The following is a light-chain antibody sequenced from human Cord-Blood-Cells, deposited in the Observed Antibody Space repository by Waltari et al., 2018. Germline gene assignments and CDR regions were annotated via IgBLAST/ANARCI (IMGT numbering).Light chain of an antibody. CDR1: SSDLGGYNY. Sequence: QSALTQPASVSGSPGPSLTIPCTGTSSDLGGYNYVSWYQQHPGKAPKLIIYDVSNRPSGVSNRFSGSKSGNTASLTISGLQAEDEVDYYCSSYTSSSTYVFGTGTKVTVL. V-gene: IGLV2-14*03. J-gene: IGLJ1*01. CDR2: DVS. CDR3: SSYTSSSTYV.